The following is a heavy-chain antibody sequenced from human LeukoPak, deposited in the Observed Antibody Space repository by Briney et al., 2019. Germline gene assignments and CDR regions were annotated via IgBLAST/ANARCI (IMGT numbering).Heavy chain of an antibody. V-gene: IGHV4-4*07. CDR3: ARTYSNNRPFDY. Sequence: PSETLSLTCTVSGVSISSYYWSWIRQPAGKGLEWIGRIYTSGSTNYNPSLKSRVTMSVDPSKNQFSLKLSSVTAADTAVYYCARTYSNNRPFDYWGQGTLVTVSS. J-gene: IGHJ4*02. CDR2: IYTSGST. CDR1: GVSISSYY. D-gene: IGHD6-13*01.